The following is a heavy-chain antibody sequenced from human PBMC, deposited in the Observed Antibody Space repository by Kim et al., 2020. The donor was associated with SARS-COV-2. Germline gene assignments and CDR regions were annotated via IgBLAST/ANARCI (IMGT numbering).Heavy chain of an antibody. J-gene: IGHJ4*02. CDR3: ARDVGFGVVAGPGDY. V-gene: IGHV3-33*08. D-gene: IGHD6-19*01. CDR2: IGYDGSNK. CDR1: GFSFSDYG. Sequence: GGSLRLSCAASGFSFSDYGMHWVRQAPGKGLEWVAVIGYDGSNKYYVDSVKGRFTISRDNSKNTLYLQLNSLRAEDTAVYYCARDVGFGVVAGPGDYWGQGTLATLYS.